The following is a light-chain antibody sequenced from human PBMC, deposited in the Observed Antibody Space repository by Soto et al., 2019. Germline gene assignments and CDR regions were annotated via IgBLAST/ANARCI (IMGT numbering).Light chain of an antibody. V-gene: IGLV2-14*01. CDR1: SSDVSAYKY. CDR3: SSYTSTNTQV. Sequence: QSVLTQPASVSGSPGQSITISCTGTSSDVSAYKYVSWYQQHPGKAPKLMIYEVSNRPSGVSNRFSGSKSGNTASVTISGLQAEDEADYYCSSYTSTNTQVFGTGTKVTVL. CDR2: EVS. J-gene: IGLJ1*01.